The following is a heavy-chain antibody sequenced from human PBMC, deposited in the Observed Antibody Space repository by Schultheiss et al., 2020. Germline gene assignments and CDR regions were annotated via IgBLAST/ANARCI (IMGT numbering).Heavy chain of an antibody. CDR3: AKDINSSGWYYYYYYGMDV. D-gene: IGHD6-19*01. V-gene: IGHV3-48*01. CDR2: ISSSSSTI. Sequence: GGSLRLSCAASGFTFSSYSMNWVRQAPGKGLEWVSYISSSSSTIYYADSVKGRFTISRDNAKNSLYLQMNSLRAEDTAVYYCAKDINSSGWYYYYYYGMDVWGQGTTVTVSS. CDR1: GFTFSSYS. J-gene: IGHJ6*02.